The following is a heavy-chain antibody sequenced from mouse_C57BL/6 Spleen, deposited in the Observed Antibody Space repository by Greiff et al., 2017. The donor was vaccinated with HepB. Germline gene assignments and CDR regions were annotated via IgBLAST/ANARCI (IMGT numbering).Heavy chain of an antibody. CDR2: IYPGDGDT. CDR1: GYAFSSSW. D-gene: IGHD2-3*01. Sequence: QVQLQQSGPELVKPGASVKISCKASGYAFSSSWMNWVKQRPGKGLEWIGRIYPGDGDTNYNGKFKGKATLTADKSSSTAYMQLSSLTSEDSAVYVCASRDGYYDYFDYWGQGTTLTVAS. J-gene: IGHJ2*01. CDR3: ASRDGYYDYFDY. V-gene: IGHV1-82*01.